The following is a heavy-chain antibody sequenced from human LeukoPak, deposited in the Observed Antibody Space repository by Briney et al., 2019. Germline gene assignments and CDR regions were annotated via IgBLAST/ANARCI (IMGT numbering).Heavy chain of an antibody. V-gene: IGHV3-49*04. CDR3: TRTPMHSGSYSNREY. CDR1: GFTFGDYA. CDR2: IRSKAYGGTT. Sequence: QTGGSLRLSCTASGFTFGDYAMSWVRQAPGKGLEWVGFIRSKAYGGTTEYAASVKGRFTISRDDSKSIAYLQMNSLKTEDTAVYYCTRTPMHSGSYSNREYWGQGTLVTVSS. D-gene: IGHD1-26*01. J-gene: IGHJ4*02.